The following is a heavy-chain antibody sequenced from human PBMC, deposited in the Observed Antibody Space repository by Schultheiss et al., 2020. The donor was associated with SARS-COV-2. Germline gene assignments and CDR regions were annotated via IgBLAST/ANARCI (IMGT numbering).Heavy chain of an antibody. CDR1: GFSFGDYG. CDR2: IRSKAFGGTT. V-gene: IGHV3-49*04. J-gene: IGHJ6*02. CDR3: TRVVPAAPYYYYYGMDV. Sequence: GGSLRLSCIASGFSFGDYGMTWVRQAPGKGLEWVGFIRSKAFGGTTEYAASVKGRFIISRDDSKNVAYLQMSSLKTEDTAVYYCTRVVPAAPYYYYYGMDVWGQGTTDTVSS. D-gene: IGHD2-2*01.